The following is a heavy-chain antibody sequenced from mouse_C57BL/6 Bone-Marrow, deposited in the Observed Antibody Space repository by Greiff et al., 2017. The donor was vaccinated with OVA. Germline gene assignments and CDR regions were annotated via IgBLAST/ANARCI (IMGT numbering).Heavy chain of an antibody. CDR1: GYTFTSYW. D-gene: IGHD1-1*01. Sequence: VQLQQPGAELVKPGASVKLSCKASGYTFTSYWMHWVKQRPGQGLEWLGMIHPNSGSTNYNAKFKSKATLTVDKSSSTAYMQLSSLTSEDSAVYYCAILRRYGSSPWYFDVWGTGTTVTVSS. J-gene: IGHJ1*03. CDR3: AILRRYGSSPWYFDV. CDR2: IHPNSGST. V-gene: IGHV1-64*01.